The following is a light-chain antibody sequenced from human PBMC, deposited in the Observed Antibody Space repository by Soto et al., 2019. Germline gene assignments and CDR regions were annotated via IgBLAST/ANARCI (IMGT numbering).Light chain of an antibody. CDR2: GAS. CDR1: QSVSSSH. V-gene: IGKV3-20*01. J-gene: IGKJ1*01. Sequence: EIVLTQSPGTLSLSPGERATLSCRASQSVSSSHLAWYQQKPGQAPRLLISGASSRATGIPDRFTGSGSGTDFTLTISRLEPEDFAVYYCQQYGSSPQTFGQGTKVDIK. CDR3: QQYGSSPQT.